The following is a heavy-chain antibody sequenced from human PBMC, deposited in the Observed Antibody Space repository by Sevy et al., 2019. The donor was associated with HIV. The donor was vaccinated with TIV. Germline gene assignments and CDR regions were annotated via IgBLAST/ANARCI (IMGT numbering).Heavy chain of an antibody. CDR3: ARGVAVVAVDI. Sequence: GGSLRLSCAASGFTLSSNYMSWVRQVPGKGLEWVSLIYSGGSTYYADSVKGRFTISRDNPKNTLYLQMNSLRAEDTAVYYCARGVAVVAVDIWGQGTMVTVSS. CDR2: IYSGGST. J-gene: IGHJ3*02. D-gene: IGHD6-19*01. CDR1: GFTLSSNY. V-gene: IGHV3-53*01.